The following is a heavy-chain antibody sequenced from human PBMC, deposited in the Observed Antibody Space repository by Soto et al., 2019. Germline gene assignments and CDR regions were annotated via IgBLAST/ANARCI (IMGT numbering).Heavy chain of an antibody. Sequence: QVQLVESGGGVVQPGRSLRLSCAASGFTFSSYGMHWVRQAPGKGLEWVAVIWYDGSNKYYADSVKGRFTISRDNSKNTLYLQMNSLRAEDTAVYYCARDRTDSGYDFWFDPWGQGTLVTVSS. D-gene: IGHD5-12*01. J-gene: IGHJ5*02. CDR1: GFTFSSYG. CDR2: IWYDGSNK. V-gene: IGHV3-33*01. CDR3: ARDRTDSGYDFWFDP.